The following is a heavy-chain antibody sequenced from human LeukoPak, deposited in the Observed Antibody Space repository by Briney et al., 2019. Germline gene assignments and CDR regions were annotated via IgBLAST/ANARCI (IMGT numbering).Heavy chain of an antibody. D-gene: IGHD2/OR15-2a*01. Sequence: QPGGSLRLSYAASGFTFSSYWMTWVRQAPGQGLEWVASINQDGSEKRYLDSVKGRFTISRDNAKNSLFLKMHSLRAEDTAVYYCARGLLSTSSPAPAPFDYWGQGTLVTVSS. CDR2: INQDGSEK. CDR1: GFTFSSYW. CDR3: ARGLLSTSSPAPAPFDY. V-gene: IGHV3-7*04. J-gene: IGHJ4*02.